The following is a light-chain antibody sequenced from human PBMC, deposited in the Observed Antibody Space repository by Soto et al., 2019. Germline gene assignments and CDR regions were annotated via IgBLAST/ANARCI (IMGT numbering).Light chain of an antibody. CDR2: GAS. V-gene: IGKV3-20*01. Sequence: EIVLTQSPGTLSLSPGERATLSCRASQSVSSSYLAWYQHKPGQAPRLLIYGASSRATGIPDRFSGSGSGTDFTLTISRLEPEDFAVYYCHQYVSSPRTFGGGTKVEIK. CDR1: QSVSSSY. J-gene: IGKJ4*01. CDR3: HQYVSSPRT.